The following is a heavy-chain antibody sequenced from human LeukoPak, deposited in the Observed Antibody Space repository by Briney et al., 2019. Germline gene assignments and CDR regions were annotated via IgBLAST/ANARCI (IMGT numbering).Heavy chain of an antibody. V-gene: IGHV4-34*01. J-gene: IGHJ6*03. Sequence: SETLSLTCAVYGRSFSGYYWSWIRQPPGKGLEWIGEINHSGSTNYNPSLKSRVTISVDTSKNQFSLKLSSVTAADTAVYYCARWYYDFWSGYYRLGYYYMDVWGKGTTVTVSS. D-gene: IGHD3-3*01. CDR1: GRSFSGYY. CDR2: INHSGST. CDR3: ARWYYDFWSGYYRLGYYYMDV.